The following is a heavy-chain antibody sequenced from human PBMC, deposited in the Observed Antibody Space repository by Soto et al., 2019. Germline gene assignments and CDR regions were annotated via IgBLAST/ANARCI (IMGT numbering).Heavy chain of an antibody. D-gene: IGHD5-12*01. V-gene: IGHV4-34*01. Sequence: QVQLQQWGAGLLKPSETLSLTCTVNGGSLTGYYWSWIRQPPGKGLEWIGEVKDGGSTNYSPSLRGRVSISADTSKYPFSLRLNSVTAADTAVYFCARGQEGIVATHWDQGALVTVSS. CDR2: VKDGGST. CDR1: GGSLTGYY. J-gene: IGHJ4*02. CDR3: ARGQEGIVATH.